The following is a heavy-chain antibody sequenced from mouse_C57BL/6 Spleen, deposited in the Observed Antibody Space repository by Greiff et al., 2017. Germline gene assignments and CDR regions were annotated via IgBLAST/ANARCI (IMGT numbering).Heavy chain of an antibody. CDR1: GYTFTSYW. CDR3: ARGYGSSYYAMDY. D-gene: IGHD1-1*01. Sequence: QVQLQQPGAELVKPGASVKLSCKASGYTFTSYWMHWVKQRPGQGLEWIGMIHPNSGSTNYNEKFKSKATLTVDKSSSTAYMQLSSLTSEDSAVYYCARGYGSSYYAMDYWGQGTSVTVSS. V-gene: IGHV1-64*01. CDR2: IHPNSGST. J-gene: IGHJ4*01.